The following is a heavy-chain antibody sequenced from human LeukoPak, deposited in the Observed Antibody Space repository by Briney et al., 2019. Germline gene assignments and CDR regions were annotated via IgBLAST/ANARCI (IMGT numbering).Heavy chain of an antibody. V-gene: IGHV3-23*01. CDR3: AKSRVSYYYGMDV. Sequence: AGSLRLSCAASGFTFSTYAMSWVRQTPGKGLEWVSAISGSGGSTYYADSVKGRFTISRDNSKSTLYLQMNSLRAEDTAVYYCAKSRVSYYYGMDVWGQGATVTVSS. CDR1: GFTFSTYA. J-gene: IGHJ6*02. CDR2: ISGSGGST.